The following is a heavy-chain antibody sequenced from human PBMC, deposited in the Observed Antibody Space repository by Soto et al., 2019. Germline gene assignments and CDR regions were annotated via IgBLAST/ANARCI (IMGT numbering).Heavy chain of an antibody. CDR1: GGSISSGGYY. J-gene: IGHJ5*02. D-gene: IGHD3-22*01. Sequence: SETLSLTCTVSGGSISSGGYYWSWIRQHPGKGLEWIGYIYYSGSTYYNPSLKSRVTISVDTSKNQFSLKLSSVTAADTAVYYWAGKEHHYYSSGYDLWGQGTLVTVSS. CDR3: AGKEHHYYSSGYDL. CDR2: IYYSGST. V-gene: IGHV4-31*03.